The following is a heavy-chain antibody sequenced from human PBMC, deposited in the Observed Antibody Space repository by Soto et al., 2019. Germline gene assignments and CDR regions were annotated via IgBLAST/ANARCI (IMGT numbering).Heavy chain of an antibody. J-gene: IGHJ3*02. V-gene: IGHV1-69*13. Sequence: ASVKVSCKASGGTFSSYAISWVRQAPGQGLEWMGGIIPIFGTANYAQKFQGRVTITADESTSTAYMELSSLRSEDTAVYYWGSTPATGDAFDIWGQGTMVTVSS. D-gene: IGHD7-27*01. CDR3: GSTPATGDAFDI. CDR2: IIPIFGTA. CDR1: GGTFSSYA.